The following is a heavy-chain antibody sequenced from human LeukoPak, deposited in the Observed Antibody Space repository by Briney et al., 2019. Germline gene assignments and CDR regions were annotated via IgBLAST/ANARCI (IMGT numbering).Heavy chain of an antibody. D-gene: IGHD1-26*01. Sequence: AGSLRLSCAASGVTFSSYDMHWVRQGTGKGLEWVSGIGTAGDTYYSGSVKVRFTISRENAKNSLYLQMTSLRAGDTAVYYCARWDGISDTFDIWGQGTLVTVSS. V-gene: IGHV3-13*01. CDR3: ARWDGISDTFDI. CDR2: IGTAGDT. J-gene: IGHJ3*02. CDR1: GVTFSSYD.